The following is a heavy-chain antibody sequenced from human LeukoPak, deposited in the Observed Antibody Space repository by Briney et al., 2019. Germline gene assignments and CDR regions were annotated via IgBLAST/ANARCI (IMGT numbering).Heavy chain of an antibody. CDR1: GYTFTSYY. J-gene: IGHJ4*02. V-gene: IGHV1-46*01. D-gene: IGHD3-9*01. Sequence: ASVKVSFKASGYTFTSYYMHWVRQAPGQGLEWMGIINPSGGSTSYAQKFQGRVTMTRDTSTSTVYMELSSLRSEDTAVYYCARVGSLRYFDWSFDYWGQGTLVTVSS. CDR3: ARVGSLRYFDWSFDY. CDR2: INPSGGST.